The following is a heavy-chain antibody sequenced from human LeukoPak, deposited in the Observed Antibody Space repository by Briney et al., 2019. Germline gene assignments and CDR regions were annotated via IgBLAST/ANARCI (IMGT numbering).Heavy chain of an antibody. CDR3: ASVKWGTIDY. Sequence: PSETLSLTCAAYGGSFSGYYWSWVRQPPGKGLEWIGEINHSGSTNYNPSLKSRVTISVDTSKNQFSLKLSSVTAADTAVYYCASVKWGTIDYWGQGTLVTVSS. CDR1: GGSFSGYY. CDR2: INHSGST. J-gene: IGHJ4*02. D-gene: IGHD3-16*01. V-gene: IGHV4-34*01.